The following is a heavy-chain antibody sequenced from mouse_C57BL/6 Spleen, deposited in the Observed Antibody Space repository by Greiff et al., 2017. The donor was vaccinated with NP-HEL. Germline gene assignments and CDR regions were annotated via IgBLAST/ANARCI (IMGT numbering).Heavy chain of an antibody. CDR3: AREGGYFDY. V-gene: IGHV5-16*01. CDR1: GFTFSDYY. J-gene: IGHJ2*01. CDR2: INHDGSST. Sequence: EVKLMESEGGLVQPGSSMKLSCTASGFTFSDYYMAWVRQVPEKGLEWVANINHDGSSTYYLDSLKSRFIISRDNAKNILYLQMSSLKSEDTATYYCAREGGYFDYWGQGTTLSVSS.